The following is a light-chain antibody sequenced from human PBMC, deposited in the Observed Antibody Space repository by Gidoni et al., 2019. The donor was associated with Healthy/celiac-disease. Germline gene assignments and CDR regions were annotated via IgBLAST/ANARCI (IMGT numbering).Light chain of an antibody. CDR3: QSADSSGTYVV. J-gene: IGLJ2*01. Sequence: SYELTQPPSVSGSPGQTARITCSGDALPKQYAYWYQQKPGQAPVLVIDNDSERPSGIPERFSGSSSGTTVTLTISGVQAEDEADYYCQSADSSGTYVVFGGGTKLTVL. V-gene: IGLV3-25*03. CDR2: NDS. CDR1: ALPKQY.